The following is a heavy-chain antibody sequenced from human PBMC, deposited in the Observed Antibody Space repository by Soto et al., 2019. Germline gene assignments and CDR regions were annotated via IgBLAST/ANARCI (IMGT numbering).Heavy chain of an antibody. CDR3: ARLTYYDILTGSYSGWYYFDY. D-gene: IGHD3-9*01. J-gene: IGHJ4*02. V-gene: IGHV4-59*08. CDR1: GGSISSYY. Sequence: ASETLSLTCTVSGGSISSYYWSWIRQPPGKGLEWIGYIYYSGSTNYNPSLKSRVTISVDTSKNQFSLKLSSVTAADTAVYYCARLTYYDILTGSYSGWYYFDYWGQGTLVTVSS. CDR2: IYYSGST.